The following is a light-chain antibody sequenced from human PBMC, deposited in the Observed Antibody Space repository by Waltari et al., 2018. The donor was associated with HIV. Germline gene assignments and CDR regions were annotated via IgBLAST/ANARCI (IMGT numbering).Light chain of an antibody. CDR3: QQYGSSPYT. Sequence: EIVLTQFPGTLSLSPGERATLSCRASQGVSSSYLAWYQQKPGQAPRLRIYGASSRATGIPDRFSGRGSGTDCTITSSRLEPEDFAVYCGQQYGSSPYTCGQGTKLEIK. CDR2: GAS. CDR1: QGVSSSY. J-gene: IGKJ2*01. V-gene: IGKV3-20*01.